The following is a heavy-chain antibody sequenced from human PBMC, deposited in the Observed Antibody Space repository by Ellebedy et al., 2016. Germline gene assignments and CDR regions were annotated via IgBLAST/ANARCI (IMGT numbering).Heavy chain of an antibody. J-gene: IGHJ4*02. CDR2: INSDGSST. CDR1: GFTFSSYW. D-gene: IGHD3-16*02. CDR3: ASRSVVGELSFDY. Sequence: GESLKISXAASGFTFSSYWMHWVRQAPGKGLVWVSRINSDGSSTSYADSVKGRFTISRDNAKNSLYLQMNSLRAEDTAVYYCASRSVVGELSFDYWGQGTLVTVSS. V-gene: IGHV3-74*01.